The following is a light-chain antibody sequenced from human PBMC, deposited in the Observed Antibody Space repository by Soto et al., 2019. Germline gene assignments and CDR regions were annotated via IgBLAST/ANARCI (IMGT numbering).Light chain of an antibody. CDR2: DVS. J-gene: IGLJ2*01. V-gene: IGLV2-8*01. Sequence: QSALTQPPSASGSPGQSVTMSCTGISSDVGGYNYVSWYQQHPGKAPKLLIYDVSKRPSGVPDRFSGSKSGNTASLTVSGLQAEDDADYYCSSNAGSNRLVFGGGTKLTVL. CDR1: SSDVGGYNY. CDR3: SSNAGSNRLV.